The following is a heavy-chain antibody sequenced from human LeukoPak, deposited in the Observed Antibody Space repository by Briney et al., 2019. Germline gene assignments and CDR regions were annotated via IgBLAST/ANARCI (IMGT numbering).Heavy chain of an antibody. V-gene: IGHV3-66*01. Sequence: PGGSLRLSCTPSGLTVSSNYMIWVRQAPVKGLEWASVIYAGGSTYYADSVKGRFTISRDNSKNTLYLQMNSLRAEDTAVYYCARGTPLLGFDYWGQGTLVTVSS. CDR3: ARGTPLLGFDY. CDR2: IYAGGST. CDR1: GLTVSSNY. J-gene: IGHJ4*02. D-gene: IGHD3-10*01.